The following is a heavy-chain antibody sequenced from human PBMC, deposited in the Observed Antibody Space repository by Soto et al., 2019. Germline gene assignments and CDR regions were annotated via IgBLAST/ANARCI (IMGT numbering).Heavy chain of an antibody. J-gene: IGHJ4*02. D-gene: IGHD5-18*01. Sequence: EVQLVESGGGLVQPGGSLRLSCAASGFTVSSNYMSWVRQAPGKGLEWVSVIYSGGSAYYADSVKGRFTISRDNSKNTLDLQMNSLRAEDTAVYYCARHGYSYGGGYFDYRGQGTLVTVSS. CDR2: IYSGGSA. CDR1: GFTVSSNY. CDR3: ARHGYSYGGGYFDY. V-gene: IGHV3-66*04.